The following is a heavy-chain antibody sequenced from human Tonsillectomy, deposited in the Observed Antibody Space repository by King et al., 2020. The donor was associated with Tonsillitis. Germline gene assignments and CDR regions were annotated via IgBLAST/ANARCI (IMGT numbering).Heavy chain of an antibody. CDR2: IKSKTDGGTT. J-gene: IGHJ4*02. V-gene: IGHV3-15*01. CDR3: TTAYYYDSSGYYYLPFDY. Sequence: VQLVESGGGLVKPGGSLRLSCAASGFTFSNAWMSWVRQAPGKGLEWVGRIKSKTDGGTTDYAAPVKGRLTISRDDSKNTLYLQMNSLKTEDTAVYYCTTAYYYDSSGYYYLPFDYWGQGTLVTVSS. D-gene: IGHD3-22*01. CDR1: GFTFSNAW.